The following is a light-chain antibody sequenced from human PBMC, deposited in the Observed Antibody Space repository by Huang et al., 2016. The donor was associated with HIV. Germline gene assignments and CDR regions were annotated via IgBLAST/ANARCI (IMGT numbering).Light chain of an antibody. CDR1: QDITNY. CDR2: DAS. V-gene: IGKV1-33*01. Sequence: DIQMTQSPSSLSASVGGRVPITCQASQDITNYLNWYQQKPGKAPKLLIYDASNLESGVPARFSGGGSGTHFTFTINSLQPEDIATYYCQHYDSLPYAFGQGTKLEMK. CDR3: QHYDSLPYA. J-gene: IGKJ2*01.